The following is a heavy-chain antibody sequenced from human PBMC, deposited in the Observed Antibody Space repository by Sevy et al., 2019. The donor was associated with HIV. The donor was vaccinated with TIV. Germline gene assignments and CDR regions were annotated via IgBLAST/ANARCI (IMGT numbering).Heavy chain of an antibody. V-gene: IGHV3-30-3*01. CDR1: GFIFSTYA. D-gene: IGHD3-22*01. CDR2: ISYDGSNK. J-gene: IGHJ3*02. CDR3: AREGRNYYDSSGYYYGRGDDAFDI. Sequence: GGSLRLSCAASGFIFSTYAMHWVRQAPGKGLEWVAVISYDGSNKYYADSVKGRFTISRDNSKNTLYLQMNSLRAEDTAVYYCAREGRNYYDSSGYYYGRGDDAFDIWGQGTMVTVSS.